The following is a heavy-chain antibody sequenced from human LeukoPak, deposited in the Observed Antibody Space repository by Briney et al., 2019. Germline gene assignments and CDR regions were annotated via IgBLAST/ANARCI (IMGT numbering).Heavy chain of an antibody. CDR1: GFTFSSYG. Sequence: GGSLRLSCAASGFTFSSYGMHWVRQAPGKGLEWVAVISYDGSNKYYADSVKGRFTISRDNSKNTLYLQMNSLRSDDTAVYYCARPTVIGVYWFDPWGQGTLVTVSS. D-gene: IGHD2-21*01. CDR3: ARPTVIGVYWFDP. V-gene: IGHV3-30*03. J-gene: IGHJ5*02. CDR2: ISYDGSNK.